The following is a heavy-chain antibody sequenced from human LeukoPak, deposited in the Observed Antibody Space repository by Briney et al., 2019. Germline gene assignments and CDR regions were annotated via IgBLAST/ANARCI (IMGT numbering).Heavy chain of an antibody. V-gene: IGHV1-18*01. J-gene: IGHJ6*02. Sequence: ASVKASCKASGYTFTSYGISWVRQAPGQGLEWMGWISAYNGNTNYAQKLQGRVTMTTDTSTSTAYMELRSLRSDDTAVYYCARDFGYCSSTSCRYYYYYGMDVWGPGTPVTVSS. CDR2: ISAYNGNT. CDR3: ARDFGYCSSTSCRYYYYYGMDV. CDR1: GYTFTSYG. D-gene: IGHD2-2*03.